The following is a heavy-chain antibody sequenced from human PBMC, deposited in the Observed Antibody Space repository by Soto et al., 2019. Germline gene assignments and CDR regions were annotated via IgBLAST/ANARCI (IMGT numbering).Heavy chain of an antibody. CDR2: ISYSGST. D-gene: IGHD6-19*01. J-gene: IGHJ4*02. V-gene: IGHV4-39*02. CDR1: SGSISTSGYY. CDR3: ARRGSRLSVAVAAFDY. Sequence: SETLSLTCSVSSGSISTSGYYWGWIRQPPGTGLEWIGGISYSGSTYYNPSLKSRLTISVDMSKNHFSLKLTSVTAADTAVYFCARRGSRLSVAVAAFDYWSQGTLVTV.